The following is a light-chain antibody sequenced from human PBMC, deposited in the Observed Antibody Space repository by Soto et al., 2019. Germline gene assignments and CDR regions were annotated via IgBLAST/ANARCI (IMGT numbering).Light chain of an antibody. V-gene: IGKV1-39*01. CDR1: QSISSY. J-gene: IGKJ5*01. Sequence: DIQMTQSPSSLSASVGDRVTITCRASQSISSYLNWYQQKPGKAPKLLIYAASSLQSGVPSRFSGSGSGTDFTLTISSLQPEDFATYYCQQSYSTRITFGQGTRLEI. CDR2: AAS. CDR3: QQSYSTRIT.